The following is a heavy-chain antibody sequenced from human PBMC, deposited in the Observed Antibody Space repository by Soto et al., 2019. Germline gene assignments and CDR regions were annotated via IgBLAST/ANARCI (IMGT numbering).Heavy chain of an antibody. V-gene: IGHV1-18*01. CDR1: GYTFTSYG. CDR3: ARDSSSPPRRAALEYYYYYMDV. CDR2: ISAYNGNT. J-gene: IGHJ6*03. D-gene: IGHD6-6*01. Sequence: ASVKVSCKASGYTFTSYGISWVRQAPGQGLEWMGWISAYNGNTNYAQKLQGRVTMTTDTSTSTAYMELRSLRSDDTAVYYCARDSSSPPRRAALEYYYYYMDVWGKGTTVTVSS.